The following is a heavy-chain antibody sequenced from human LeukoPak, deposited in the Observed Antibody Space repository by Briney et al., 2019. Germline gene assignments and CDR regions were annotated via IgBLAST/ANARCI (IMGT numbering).Heavy chain of an antibody. CDR2: INTTSSTI. V-gene: IGHV3-48*01. Sequence: GGSLRLSCAASGFTFSGYYMNWVRQAPGKGLEWVSYINTTSSTIYYADSVKGRFTISRDNAKNSLYLQMNSLRAEDTAVYYRAGISGWYGSVIDYWGQGTLVTVSS. CDR1: GFTFSGYY. CDR3: AGISGWYGSVIDY. J-gene: IGHJ4*02. D-gene: IGHD6-19*01.